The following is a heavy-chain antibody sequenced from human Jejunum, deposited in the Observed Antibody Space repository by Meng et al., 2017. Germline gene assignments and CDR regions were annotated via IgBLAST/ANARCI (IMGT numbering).Heavy chain of an antibody. CDR2: STNKAESYTT. CDR3: ASGRSGSAPCDY. D-gene: IGHD1-26*01. Sequence: GGSLRLSCAVSGFTFSDYFMDWVRQAPGKGLEWVGRSTNKAESYTTKYAATVNGRITISRDDSKNSLYLQMNSVKIEDTAVYYCASGRSGSAPCDYWGQGTLVTVSS. V-gene: IGHV3-72*01. CDR1: GFTFSDYF. J-gene: IGHJ4*02.